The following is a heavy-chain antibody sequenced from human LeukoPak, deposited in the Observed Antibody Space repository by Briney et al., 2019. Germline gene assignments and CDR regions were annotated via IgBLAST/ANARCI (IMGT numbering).Heavy chain of an antibody. CDR1: GYTLTELS. J-gene: IGHJ4*02. D-gene: IGHD3-10*01. Sequence: SVKVSCKVSGYTLTELSMHWVRQAPGKGLEWMGGFDPEDGETIYAQKFQGRVTMTEDTSTDTAYMELSSLRSEDTAVYYCATESKGFGELLSFYYWGQGTLVTVSS. CDR3: ATESKGFGELLSFYY. V-gene: IGHV1-24*01. CDR2: FDPEDGET.